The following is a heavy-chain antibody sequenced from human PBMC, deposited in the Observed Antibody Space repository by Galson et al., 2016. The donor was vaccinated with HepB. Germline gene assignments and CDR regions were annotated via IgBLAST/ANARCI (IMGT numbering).Heavy chain of an antibody. CDR1: GDSISGNF. Sequence: SETLSLTCTVSGDSISGNFWSWIRQPPGKGLEWIGYLFNIGSTNYNPSLKSRVSISSDTSKNQFSLKLISVTAADTAVYYCARALRGGGLIGWPEGGMDVWGQGTTVTVSS. V-gene: IGHV4-59*01. D-gene: IGHD3-16*01. CDR2: LFNIGST. J-gene: IGHJ6*02. CDR3: ARALRGGGLIGWPEGGMDV.